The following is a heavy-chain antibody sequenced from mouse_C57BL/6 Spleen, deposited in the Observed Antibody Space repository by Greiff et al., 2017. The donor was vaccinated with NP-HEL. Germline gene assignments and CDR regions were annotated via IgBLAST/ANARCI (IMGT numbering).Heavy chain of an antibody. V-gene: IGHV12-3*01. J-gene: IGHJ4*01. D-gene: IGHD2-1*01. CDR3: AGDLSYGNYAMDY. Sequence: QVQLQQSGPGLVKPSQSLFLTCSITGFPITSGYYWIWIRQSPGKPLEWMGYITHSGETFYNPSLQSPISITRETSKNQFFLQLNSVTTEDTAMYYCAGDLSYGNYAMDYWGQGTSVTVSS. CDR2: ITHSGET. CDR1: GFPITSGYY.